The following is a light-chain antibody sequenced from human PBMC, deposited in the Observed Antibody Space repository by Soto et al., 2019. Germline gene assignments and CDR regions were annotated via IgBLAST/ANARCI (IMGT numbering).Light chain of an antibody. CDR3: QQYGSSPLT. CDR1: QSVSSN. CDR2: GAS. J-gene: IGKJ4*01. Sequence: EIWLKQSPATLSFSPGEIATLSCSASQSVSSNLAWYQQKPGQAPRLLIYGASSRATGIPDRFSGSGSGTDFTLTISRLEPEDFAVYYCQQYGSSPLTFGGGTKVDIK. V-gene: IGKV3-20*01.